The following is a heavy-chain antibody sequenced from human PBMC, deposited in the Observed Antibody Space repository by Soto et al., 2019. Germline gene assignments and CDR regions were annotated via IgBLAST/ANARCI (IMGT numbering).Heavy chain of an antibody. Sequence: GGSLRLSCAASGFTVSSNYMSWVRQAPGKGLEWVSVIYSGGSTYYADSVKGRFTISRDNSKNTLYLQMNSLRAEDTAVYYCARVGSGYDWVWDWGQGTLVTVSS. D-gene: IGHD5-12*01. CDR3: ARVGSGYDWVWD. CDR2: IYSGGST. V-gene: IGHV3-53*01. J-gene: IGHJ4*02. CDR1: GFTVSSNY.